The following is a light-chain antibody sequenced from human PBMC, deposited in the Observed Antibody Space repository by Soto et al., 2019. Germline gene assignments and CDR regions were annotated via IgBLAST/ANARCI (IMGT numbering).Light chain of an antibody. Sequence: QPVLTQSPSASASLGASVKLTCTLSSGHSSYAIAWHQQQPEKGPRYLMGLNSDGTHSKGDGIPDRFSGSSSGAERYLIISSLQSEDEGDYYCQAWGTAFYVFGTGTKLTVL. V-gene: IGLV4-69*01. CDR2: LNSDGTH. CDR1: SGHSSYA. CDR3: QAWGTAFYV. J-gene: IGLJ1*01.